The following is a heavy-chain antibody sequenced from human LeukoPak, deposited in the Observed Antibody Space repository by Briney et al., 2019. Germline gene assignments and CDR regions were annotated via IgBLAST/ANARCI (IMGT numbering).Heavy chain of an antibody. CDR1: GFTFSDYW. J-gene: IGHJ4*02. V-gene: IGHV3-7*01. CDR3: ARMMASIPRGVPDY. CDR2: IRQDDSEK. Sequence: GGSLRLSCSASGFTFSDYWMMWVRQAPGKGLEWVGNIRQDDSEKNYVDSVKGRFTISRDNAKFSLYLQMNSLRAEDTAVYYCARMMASIPRGVPDYWGQGTLVTVSS. D-gene: IGHD5-24*01.